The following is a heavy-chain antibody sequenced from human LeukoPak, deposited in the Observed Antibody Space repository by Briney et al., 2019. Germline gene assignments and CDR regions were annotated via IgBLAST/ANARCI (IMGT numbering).Heavy chain of an antibody. CDR1: GYTFTSYD. V-gene: IGHV1-8*01. CDR3: ARGPAYYGSGRGYYFDY. D-gene: IGHD3-10*01. CDR2: MNPNSGNT. Sequence: GASVKVSCKASGYTFTSYDINWVRQATGQGLEWMGWMNPNSGNTGYAQKIQGRVTMTRNTSISTAYMELSSLRSEDTAVYYCARGPAYYGSGRGYYFDYWGQGTLVTVSS. J-gene: IGHJ4*02.